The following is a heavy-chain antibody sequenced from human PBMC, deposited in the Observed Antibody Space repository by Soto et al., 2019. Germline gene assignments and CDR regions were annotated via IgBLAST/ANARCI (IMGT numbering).Heavy chain of an antibody. V-gene: IGHV3-33*01. Sequence: PGGSLRLSCVASGFTFRNFGMHWVHQAPGKGLEWVAVISNDENIKQYADSVRGRFAIARDNSKNTLCLQVTSLRAEDTAIYYCARGLRSVLDYWGQGALVTVSS. J-gene: IGHJ4*02. CDR1: GFTFRNFG. CDR3: ARGLRSVLDY. D-gene: IGHD6-6*01. CDR2: ISNDENIK.